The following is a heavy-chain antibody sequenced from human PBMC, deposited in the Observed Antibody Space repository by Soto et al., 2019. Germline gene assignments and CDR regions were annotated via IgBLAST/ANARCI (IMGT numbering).Heavy chain of an antibody. CDR1: GGSISDGYY. CDR2: ISASGST. Sequence: SESLSLTCTVSGGSISDGYYWTWIRQHPGKGLEWIGSISASGSTSYNPSLKSRLTVSVDKSKNQFSLNLRSVTAADTAVYYCARRDRSGFSYWFDTWGPGTLVTVSS. D-gene: IGHD3-22*01. J-gene: IGHJ5*02. CDR3: ARRDRSGFSYWFDT. V-gene: IGHV4-31*03.